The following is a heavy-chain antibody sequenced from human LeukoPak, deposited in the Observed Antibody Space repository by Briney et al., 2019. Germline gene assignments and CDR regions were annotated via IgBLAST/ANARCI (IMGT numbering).Heavy chain of an antibody. D-gene: IGHD3/OR15-3a*01. CDR3: ATMIFGGGFDY. Sequence: PGGSLRLSCAASGFTFSSYWMSWVRQAPGKGLEWVANIKEDGSERNYVDSVKGRFTISRGDAKKSLFLQMNSLRAEDTAVYYCATMIFGGGFDYWGQGTLVTVSS. CDR1: GFTFSSYW. CDR2: IKEDGSER. J-gene: IGHJ4*02. V-gene: IGHV3-7*01.